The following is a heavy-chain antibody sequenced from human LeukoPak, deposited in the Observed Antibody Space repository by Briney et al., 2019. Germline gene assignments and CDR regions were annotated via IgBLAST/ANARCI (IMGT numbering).Heavy chain of an antibody. CDR3: ATSYGSGSYYDHYYYGMDV. V-gene: IGHV3-21*01. J-gene: IGHJ6*02. D-gene: IGHD3-10*01. CDR2: ISSSSTNI. Sequence: GGSLRLSCAASTFIFSDYSMNWVRQAPGKGLEWVSSISSSSTNIYYADSVRGRFTISRDNAKKSLYLQMNSLRAEDTAVYYCATSYGSGSYYDHYYYGMDVWGQGTTVIVSS. CDR1: TFIFSDYS.